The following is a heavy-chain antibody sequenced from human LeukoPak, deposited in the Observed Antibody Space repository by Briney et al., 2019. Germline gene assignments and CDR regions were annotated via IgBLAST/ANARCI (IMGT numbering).Heavy chain of an antibody. Sequence: GESLKTSCKGSGYSFSTYWIGWVRQMPGKGLEWMGIIYPGDSDTRYSPSFQGQVTISADKSISTAYLQWSSLKASDTAMYYCARQADTSGWAISDPWGQGTLVTVSS. J-gene: IGHJ5*02. V-gene: IGHV5-51*01. CDR2: IYPGDSDT. CDR1: GYSFSTYW. CDR3: ARQADTSGWAISDP. D-gene: IGHD6-19*01.